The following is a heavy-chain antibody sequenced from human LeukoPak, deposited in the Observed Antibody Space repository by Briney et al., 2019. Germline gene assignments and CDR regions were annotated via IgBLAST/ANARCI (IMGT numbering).Heavy chain of an antibody. CDR1: GGSISSYY. J-gene: IGHJ4*02. CDR2: IYYSGST. D-gene: IGHD1-26*01. V-gene: IGHV4-59*08. Sequence: PSETLSLTCTVSGGSISSYYWSWIRQPPGKGLEWIGYIYYSGSTNYNPSLKSRVTISVDTSKNQFSLKLSSVTAADTAVYYCARGEWELPFFDYWGRGTLVTVSS. CDR3: ARGEWELPFFDY.